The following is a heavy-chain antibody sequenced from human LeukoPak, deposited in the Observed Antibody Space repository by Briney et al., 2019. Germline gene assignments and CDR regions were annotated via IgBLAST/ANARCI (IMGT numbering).Heavy chain of an antibody. CDR1: GGTFSSYA. CDR3: ARRAREATIQDH. J-gene: IGHJ4*02. CDR2: ISAYNGNT. D-gene: IGHD5-12*01. Sequence: GASVPVSCKASGGTFSSYAFSWVRQAPGPGLEWMGWISAYNGNTNYPQKHQRRVTMTTDTSTSPAYMQLRSISSDATAQYYGARRAREATIQDHWGQGTLVTVSS. V-gene: IGHV1-18*01.